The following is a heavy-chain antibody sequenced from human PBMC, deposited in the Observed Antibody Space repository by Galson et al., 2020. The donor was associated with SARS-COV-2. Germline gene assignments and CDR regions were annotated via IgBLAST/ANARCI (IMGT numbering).Heavy chain of an antibody. V-gene: IGHV4-61*02. CDR2: IYTSGST. D-gene: IGHD2-21*02. CDR3: ARAGYCGGDCYKFDY. J-gene: IGHJ4*02. Sequence: SETLSLTCTVSCGSISSGSYYWSWIRQPAGKGLEWIGRIYTSGSTNYNPSLKSRVTISVDTSKNQFSLKLSSVTAADTAVYYCARAGYCGGDCYKFDYWGQGTLVTVSS. CDR1: CGSISSGSYY.